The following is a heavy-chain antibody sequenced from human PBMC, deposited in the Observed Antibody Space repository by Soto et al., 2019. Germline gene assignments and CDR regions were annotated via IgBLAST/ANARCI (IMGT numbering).Heavy chain of an antibody. CDR2: ISASNGDT. V-gene: IGHV1-18*04. D-gene: IGHD3-10*01. J-gene: IGHJ6*03. CDR1: GYTFTNHG. CDR3: ARMVRGSKIVDYYYMDV. Sequence: QVELVQSGVEVKKPGASVKVSCKASGYTFTNHGLSWVRQAPGQGLEWMGWISASNGDTNYAQKFLGRVTVTTDTSTSTGYMELRSLKSEDTAVYYCARMVRGSKIVDYYYMDVWGKGTTVTVSS.